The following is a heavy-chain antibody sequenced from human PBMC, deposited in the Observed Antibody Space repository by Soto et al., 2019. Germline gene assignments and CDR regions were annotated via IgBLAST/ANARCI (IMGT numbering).Heavy chain of an antibody. V-gene: IGHV3-30*03. D-gene: IGHD6-19*01. CDR2: ISHDETRK. CDR3: ARDRYSSGWYLSSGMDV. CDR1: GFSFSSHG. J-gene: IGHJ6*02. Sequence: GGSLRLSCVASGFSFSSHGMHWVRQAPSRGLEWVAVISHDETRKHYGDSVKGRFTISRDNSQDTVYLQMISLRDEDTAVYYCARDRYSSGWYLSSGMDVWGQGTTVTVS.